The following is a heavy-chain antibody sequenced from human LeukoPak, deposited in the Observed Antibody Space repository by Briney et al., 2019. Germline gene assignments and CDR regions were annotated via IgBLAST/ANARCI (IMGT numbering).Heavy chain of an antibody. Sequence: SETLSLTCTVSGGSMRSYYWVWIRQPPGKGLEWIGYIYYSGSTDYNPSLKSRVTISVDTSKNQFSLKMSSVTAADTAVYYCARAPNGFGAFDIWGPGTMVAVSS. CDR1: GGSMRSYY. CDR2: IYYSGST. CDR3: ARAPNGFGAFDI. D-gene: IGHD2-8*01. V-gene: IGHV4-59*01. J-gene: IGHJ3*02.